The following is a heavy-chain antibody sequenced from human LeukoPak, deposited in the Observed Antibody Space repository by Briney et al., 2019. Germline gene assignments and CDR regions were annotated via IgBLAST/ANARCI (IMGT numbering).Heavy chain of an antibody. Sequence: ASVKVSCKASGYTFTSYDINWVRQATGQGLEWMGWMNPNSGNTGYAQKFQGRVTITRNTSISTAYMELSSLRSEDTAVYYCASLKNYYDTSGYLVTDASDIWGQGTMVTVSS. CDR3: ASLKNYYDTSGYLVTDASDI. CDR1: GYTFTSYD. J-gene: IGHJ3*02. D-gene: IGHD3-22*01. CDR2: MNPNSGNT. V-gene: IGHV1-8*03.